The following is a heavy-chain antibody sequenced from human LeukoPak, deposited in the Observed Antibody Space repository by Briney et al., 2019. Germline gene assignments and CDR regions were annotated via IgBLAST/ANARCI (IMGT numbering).Heavy chain of an antibody. CDR3: ARDFPSFSRTSRFDY. Sequence: SQTLSLTCAISGDSVSTNIANWNWIRQSPSRGLEWLGRTYYRSKWYNDYAVSVKSRITINPDTSKNQFSLHLNSVTPEDTAVYYCARDFPSFSRTSRFDYWGQGTLVTVSS. CDR2: TYYRSKWYN. J-gene: IGHJ4*02. V-gene: IGHV6-1*01. D-gene: IGHD1-7*01. CDR1: GDSVSTNIAN.